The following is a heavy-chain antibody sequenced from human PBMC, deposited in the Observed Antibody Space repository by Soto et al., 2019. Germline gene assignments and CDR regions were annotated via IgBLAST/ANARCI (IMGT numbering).Heavy chain of an antibody. CDR3: AKGRSYYYYYGVDV. V-gene: IGHV3-53*01. CDR2: IYSGGSS. J-gene: IGHJ6*02. Sequence: PGGSLRLSCAASGFTVSSNYMSWVRQAPGKGLEWVSVIYSGGSSYYAVSVQGRFTISRDNSKSTLYLQMNSLRAEDTALYYCAKGRSYYYYYGVDVWGQGTTVTVSS. CDR1: GFTVSSNY.